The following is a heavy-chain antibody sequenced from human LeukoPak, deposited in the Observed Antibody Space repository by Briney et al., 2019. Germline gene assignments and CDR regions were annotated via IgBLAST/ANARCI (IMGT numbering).Heavy chain of an antibody. J-gene: IGHJ6*02. CDR1: GYSFTSYW. D-gene: IGHD2-2*01. V-gene: IGHV5-10-1*01. CDR3: ATKAVVVPAATHYYYYYGMDV. CDR2: IDPSDSYT. Sequence: RGESLRISCKGSGYSFTSYWISWVRQMPGKGLEWMGRIDPSDSYTNYSPSFQGHVTISTDKSISPAYLQWSSLKASDTAMYYCATKAVVVPAATHYYYYYGMDVWGQGTTVAVSS.